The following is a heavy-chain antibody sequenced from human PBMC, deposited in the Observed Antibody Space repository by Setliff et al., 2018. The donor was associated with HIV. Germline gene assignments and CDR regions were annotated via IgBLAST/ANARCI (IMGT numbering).Heavy chain of an antibody. Sequence: SETLSLTCTVSGDSISTDYWTWIRQPPGKGLEWIGYNYNSASTIYNPSLKSRVTISVDTSKNQFSLKLSSVTAADTAVYYCARHSPSDYWGQGTLVTVSS. CDR2: NYNSAST. CDR3: ARHSPSDY. V-gene: IGHV4-59*08. J-gene: IGHJ4*02. CDR1: GDSISTDY.